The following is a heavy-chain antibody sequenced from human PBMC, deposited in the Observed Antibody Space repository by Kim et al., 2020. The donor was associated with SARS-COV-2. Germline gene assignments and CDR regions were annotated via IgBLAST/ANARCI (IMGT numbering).Heavy chain of an antibody. V-gene: IGHV4-61*08. CDR1: GGSVSSHANY. Sequence: SETLSLTCTVSGGSVSSHANYWSWIRQPPGKGLEWIGYLYYTSNTNYNPSLRGRVTISPDASKNQFSLRLSSVTAADTAVYFCARVSFDAFDLWGPGT. CDR3: ARVSFDAFDL. J-gene: IGHJ3*01. CDR2: LYYTSNT.